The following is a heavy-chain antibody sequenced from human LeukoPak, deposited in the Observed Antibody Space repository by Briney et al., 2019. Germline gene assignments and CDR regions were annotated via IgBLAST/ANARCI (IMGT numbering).Heavy chain of an antibody. V-gene: IGHV3-23*01. CDR2: ISGSGDNT. CDR3: ARGHYGLTV. Sequence: PGGSLRLSCAASGFTFSSYAMSWVRQAPGKGLEWVSVISGSGDNTYYADSVKGRLTISRDNSKNTLYLQMNSLRGEDTAVYYCARGHYGLTVWGQGTAVTVSS. J-gene: IGHJ6*02. CDR1: GFTFSSYA.